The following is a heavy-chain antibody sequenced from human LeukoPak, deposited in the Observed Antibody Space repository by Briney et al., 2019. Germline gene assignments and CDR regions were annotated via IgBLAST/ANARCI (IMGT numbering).Heavy chain of an antibody. J-gene: IGHJ4*02. CDR1: GFIFNTHA. CDR3: VKKRTGLTYPFDY. Sequence: GGSLRLSCAASGFIFNTHAMAWVRQAPGKGLKWVSAISESGGGTYSGASVKGRFTVSRDNSKNTLYLQMNSLSAEDTAVYYCVKKRTGLTYPFDYWGQGALVTVSS. V-gene: IGHV3-23*01. D-gene: IGHD1/OR15-1a*01. CDR2: ISESGGGT.